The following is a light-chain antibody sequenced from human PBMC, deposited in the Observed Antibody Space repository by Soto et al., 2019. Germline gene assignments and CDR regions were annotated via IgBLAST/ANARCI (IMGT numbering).Light chain of an antibody. Sequence: DIVMTQSPDSLAVSLGERATINCKSSQSVVYSSNNKNYLAWYQQKPGQPPRKLLYWASAQESGGPDRFSGSGSGTDFSRTISSLQAEDVAVYYCQQFYTTLGTFGQGTKLEIK. CDR1: QSVVYSSNNKNY. CDR3: QQFYTTLGT. CDR2: WAS. J-gene: IGKJ2*01. V-gene: IGKV4-1*01.